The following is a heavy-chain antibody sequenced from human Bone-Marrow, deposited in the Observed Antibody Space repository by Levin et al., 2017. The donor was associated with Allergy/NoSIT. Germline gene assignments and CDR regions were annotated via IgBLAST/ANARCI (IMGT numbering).Heavy chain of an antibody. CDR3: ARLSLTFYDILTGYYSPIGTFDY. J-gene: IGHJ4*02. CDR2: IYYSGST. Sequence: SCNVSGGSINSGDSYWSWIRQPPGKGLEWIGYIYYSGSTYYNPSLKSRITISIDTSKSQFSLQLSSVTAADPAVYYCARLSLTFYDILTGYYSPIGTFDYWGQGTLVTVSS. V-gene: IGHV4-30-4*01. CDR1: GGSINSGDSY. D-gene: IGHD3-9*01.